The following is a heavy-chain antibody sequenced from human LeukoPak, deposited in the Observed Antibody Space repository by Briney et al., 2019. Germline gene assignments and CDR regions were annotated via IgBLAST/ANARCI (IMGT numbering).Heavy chain of an antibody. J-gene: IGHJ5*02. CDR1: GFTFSSYA. D-gene: IGHD3-10*01. CDR2: ISDSGDST. CDR3: ARGIRGSGNYGWFDP. V-gene: IGHV3-23*01. Sequence: GGSLRLSCVASGFTFSSYAMSWVRQAPGKGLEWVAAISDSGDSTYYVDSVRGRFTISRDNSKNTLYLQMNSLRVEDTAIYSCARGIRGSGNYGWFDPWGQGTLVTVSS.